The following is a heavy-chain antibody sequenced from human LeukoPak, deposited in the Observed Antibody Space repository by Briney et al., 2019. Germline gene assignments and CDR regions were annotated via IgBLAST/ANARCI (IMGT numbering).Heavy chain of an antibody. D-gene: IGHD3-9*01. J-gene: IGHJ4*02. CDR2: INHSGST. Sequence: SETLSLTCAVYGRSFSGYYWSWIRQPPGKGLEWIGEINHSGSTNYNPSLKSRVTISVDTSKNQFSLKLSSVTAEDTAVYYCAKDAPFEGLSPTFDYWGQGTLVTVSS. CDR3: AKDAPFEGLSPTFDY. V-gene: IGHV4-34*01. CDR1: GRSFSGYY.